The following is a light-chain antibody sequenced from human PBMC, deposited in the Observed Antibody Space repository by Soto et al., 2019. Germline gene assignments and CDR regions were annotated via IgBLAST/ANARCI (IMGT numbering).Light chain of an antibody. Sequence: QSALTQPASVSGSPGQSITISCTGTSSDVGSYNLVSWYQQHPGKAPKLMIYEGSKRPSGVSHRFSGSKSGNTASLTIPGLQAEDEADYYCCSYAGSSTYVFGTGTKLTVL. J-gene: IGLJ1*01. CDR2: EGS. V-gene: IGLV2-23*01. CDR1: SSDVGSYNL. CDR3: CSYAGSSTYV.